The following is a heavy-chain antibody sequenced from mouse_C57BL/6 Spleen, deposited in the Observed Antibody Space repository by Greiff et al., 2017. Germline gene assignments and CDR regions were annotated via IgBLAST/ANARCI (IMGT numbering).Heavy chain of an antibody. Sequence: QVQLQQSGAELAKPGASVKLSCKASGYTFTSYWMHWVKQRPGQGLEWIGYINPSSGYTKYNQKFKDKATLTADKSSSTAYMQRSSLTYEDSAVYYCARQGLLIDYAMDYWGQGTSVTVSS. CDR1: GYTFTSYW. CDR3: ARQGLLIDYAMDY. V-gene: IGHV1-7*01. CDR2: INPSSGYT. D-gene: IGHD2-10*01. J-gene: IGHJ4*01.